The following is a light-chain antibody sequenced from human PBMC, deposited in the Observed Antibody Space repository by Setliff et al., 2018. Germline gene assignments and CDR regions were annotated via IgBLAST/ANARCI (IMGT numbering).Light chain of an antibody. J-gene: IGLJ1*01. CDR1: SSDVGGYNY. CDR2: DVS. V-gene: IGLV2-11*01. CDR3: CSYAGSYTDV. Sequence: QSALTQPRSVSGSPGQSVTISCTGISSDVGGYNYVSWYQQHPGKAPKLMIYDVSKRPSGVPDRFSGSKSGNTASLTISGLQAEDEADYYCCSYAGSYTDVFGTGTKVTVL.